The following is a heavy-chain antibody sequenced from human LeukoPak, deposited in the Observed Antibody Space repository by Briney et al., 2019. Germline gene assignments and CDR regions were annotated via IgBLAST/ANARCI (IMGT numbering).Heavy chain of an antibody. V-gene: IGHV4-39*07. CDR1: GGSISRSSYF. Sequence: SETLSLTCAISGGSISRSSYFWGWIRQPPGKGLEWIGSIDFSGTTFYNPSLKSRVTVSVDTSKNQFSLKLSYVTAADTAVYYCARDRIYYDTSGLNAFDIWGQGTMVTVSS. CDR2: IDFSGTT. CDR3: ARDRIYYDTSGLNAFDI. J-gene: IGHJ3*02. D-gene: IGHD3-22*01.